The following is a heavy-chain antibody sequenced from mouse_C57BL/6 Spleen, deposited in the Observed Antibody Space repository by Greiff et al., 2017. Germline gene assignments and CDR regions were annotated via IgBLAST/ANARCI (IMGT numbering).Heavy chain of an antibody. D-gene: IGHD6-1*01. CDR2: INPSIGYT. V-gene: IGHV1-7*01. J-gene: IGHJ2*01. CDR1: AYTFTSSW. Sequence: QLQGPGAELSNPGASAKLSCKAFAYTFTSSWLPWVKQRPGQGLEWIGYINPSIGYTKYKRKFKDKATLTADKSSSTAYMRLSSLTYEDSAFYYCARPSEGYWGQGTTLTVSS. CDR3: ARPSEGY.